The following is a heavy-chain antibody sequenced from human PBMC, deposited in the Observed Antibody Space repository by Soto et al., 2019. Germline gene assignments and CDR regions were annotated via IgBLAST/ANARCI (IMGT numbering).Heavy chain of an antibody. CDR2: ISYDGSNK. J-gene: IGHJ4*02. CDR3: AKDPAMATITGYFDY. V-gene: IGHV3-30*18. CDR1: GFTFSSYG. D-gene: IGHD5-12*01. Sequence: PGGSLRLSCAASGFTFSSYGMHWVRQAPGKGLEWVAVISYDGSNKYYADSVKGRFTISRDNSKNTLYLQMNGLRAEDTAVYYCAKDPAMATITGYFDYWGQGTLVTVSS.